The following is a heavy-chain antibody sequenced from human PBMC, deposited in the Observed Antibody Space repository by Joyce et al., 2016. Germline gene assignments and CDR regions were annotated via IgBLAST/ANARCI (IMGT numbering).Heavy chain of an antibody. CDR1: GYTFTNYG. D-gene: IGHD1-26*01. CDR3: ARSVVGATIDY. CDR2: ISTYNGNA. Sequence: QVQLVQSGAEVQKPGASVKVSCNTSGYTFTNYGLSWVRQAPGQGLEWMGRISTYNGNADYAPKFQGRVTMTRDTSTSTAYMELRSLRSDDTAVYYCARSVVGATIDYWGQGTLVTVSS. V-gene: IGHV1-18*01. J-gene: IGHJ4*02.